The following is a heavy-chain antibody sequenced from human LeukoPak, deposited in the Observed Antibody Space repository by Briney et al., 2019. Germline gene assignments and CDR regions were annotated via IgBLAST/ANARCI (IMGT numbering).Heavy chain of an antibody. Sequence: SVKVSCKASGYTFTSYGISWVRQAPGQGLEWMGWIIPIFGTANYAQKFQGRVTITADESTSTAYMELSSLRSEDTAVYYCATVPIVVVPAAMAYYFDYWGQGTLVTVSS. CDR3: ATVPIVVVPAAMAYYFDY. V-gene: IGHV1-69*13. D-gene: IGHD2-2*01. CDR2: IIPIFGTA. J-gene: IGHJ4*02. CDR1: GYTFTSYG.